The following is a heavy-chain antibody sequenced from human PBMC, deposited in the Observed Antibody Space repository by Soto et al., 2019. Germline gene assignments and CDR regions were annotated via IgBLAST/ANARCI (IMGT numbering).Heavy chain of an antibody. D-gene: IGHD2-21*02. CDR1: GGSISSSSYY. CDR2: IYYSGST. J-gene: IGHJ3*02. CDR3: ARQTRVTRSAFDI. V-gene: IGHV4-39*01. Sequence: PSETLSLTCTVSGGSISSSSYYWGWIRQPPGKGLEWIGSIYYSGSTYYNPSLKSRVTISVDTSKNQFSLRLSSVTVADTAVYYCARQTRVTRSAFDIWGQGTMVTVSS.